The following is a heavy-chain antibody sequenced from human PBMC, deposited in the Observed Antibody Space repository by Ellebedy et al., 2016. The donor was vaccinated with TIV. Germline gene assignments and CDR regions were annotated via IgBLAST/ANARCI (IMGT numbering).Heavy chain of an antibody. CDR3: ARDHYGSGSYPESAIGNYGMDV. Sequence: MPSETLSLTCTVSGGSISSYYWSWIRPPPGKGLEWIGYIYYSGSTNYNLSLKSRVTISVDTSKNQFSLKLSSVTAADTAVYYCARDHYGSGSYPESAIGNYGMDVWGQGTTVTVSS. J-gene: IGHJ6*02. CDR2: IYYSGST. V-gene: IGHV4-59*12. D-gene: IGHD3-10*01. CDR1: GGSISSYY.